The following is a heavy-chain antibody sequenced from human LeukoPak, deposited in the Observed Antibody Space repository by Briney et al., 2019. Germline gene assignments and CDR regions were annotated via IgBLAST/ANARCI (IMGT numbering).Heavy chain of an antibody. CDR2: IYISGGP. CDR3: ARGAGPFDY. J-gene: IGHJ4*02. CDR1: GGSISDYY. V-gene: IGHV4-4*07. D-gene: IGHD6-19*01. Sequence: SETLSLTCTVSGGSISDYYWSWIRQPAGKGLGWIGRIYISGGPNYNPSLKSRVTVSVVTSKNQISLKLSSLTAADTAVYYCARGAGPFDYWGQGTLVTVSS.